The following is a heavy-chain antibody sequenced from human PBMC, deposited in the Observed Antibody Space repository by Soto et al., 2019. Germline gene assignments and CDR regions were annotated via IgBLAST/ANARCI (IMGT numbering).Heavy chain of an antibody. J-gene: IGHJ4*02. CDR3: ARTLPQQLVPDHFDY. D-gene: IGHD6-13*01. CDR1: GGSISSGGYY. CDR2: IYYSGST. V-gene: IGHV4-31*02. Sequence: SETLSLTCTVSGGSISSGGYYWSWTRQHPGKGLEWIGYIYYSGSTYYNPSLKSRVTISVDTSKNQFSLKLSSVTAADTAVYYCARTLPQQLVPDHFDYWGQGTLVTVSS.